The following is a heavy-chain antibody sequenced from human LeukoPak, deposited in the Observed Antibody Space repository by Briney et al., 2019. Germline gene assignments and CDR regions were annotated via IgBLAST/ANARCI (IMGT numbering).Heavy chain of an antibody. CDR2: IVPIFGSA. V-gene: IGHV1-69*13. Sequence: ASVKVSCKASGGTFSSYAISWVRQAPGQGLEWMGGIVPIFGSANYAQKFRGRVTITADESTSTAYMELSSLRSEDTAVYFCARDHAFGVKNWFDPWGQGTLVTVSS. CDR1: GGTFSSYA. CDR3: ARDHAFGVKNWFDP. J-gene: IGHJ5*02. D-gene: IGHD3-10*01.